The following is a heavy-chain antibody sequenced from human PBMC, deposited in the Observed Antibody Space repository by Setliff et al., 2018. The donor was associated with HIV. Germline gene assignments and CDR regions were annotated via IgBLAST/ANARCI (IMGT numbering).Heavy chain of an antibody. Sequence: GESLRLSCAASEFTFSSYGMHWVRQAPGKGLEWVATTSDDGSNKYYADSVKGRFTISRDNSRNTLYLHMNSLRPEDTAVYYCASDYYASGSYGHWGQGALVTVSS. V-gene: IGHV3-30*03. CDR3: ASDYYASGSYGH. CDR2: TSDDGSNK. D-gene: IGHD3-10*01. J-gene: IGHJ4*02. CDR1: EFTFSSYG.